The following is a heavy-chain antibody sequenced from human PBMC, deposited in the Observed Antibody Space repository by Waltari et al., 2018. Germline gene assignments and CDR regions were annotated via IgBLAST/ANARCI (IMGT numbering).Heavy chain of an antibody. D-gene: IGHD3-10*01. J-gene: IGHJ4*02. CDR2: IKHSGST. CDR1: GGSFSGYY. Sequence: QVQLQQWGAGLLKPSETLSLTCAVYGGSFSGYYWSWIRQPPGKGLEWIGEIKHSGSTNYNPSLKSRVTISVDTSKNQFSLKLSSVTAADTAVYYCARRRRWFGELFAFDYWGQGTLVTVSS. CDR3: ARRRRWFGELFAFDY. V-gene: IGHV4-34*01.